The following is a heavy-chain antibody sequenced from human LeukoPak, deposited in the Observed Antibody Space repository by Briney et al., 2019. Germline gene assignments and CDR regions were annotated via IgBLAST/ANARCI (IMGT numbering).Heavy chain of an antibody. J-gene: IGHJ4*02. D-gene: IGHD3-3*01. CDR3: ARQNDFWRGYYDY. CDR2: ISSSSSNK. V-gene: IGHV3-48*04. Sequence: GGSLRLSCAASGISISSYSMNWVRQAPGKGLEWVSYISSSSSNKYYADSVKGRFTISRDNARNSLYLQMNSLRAEDTAVYYCARQNDFWRGYYDYWGQGILVSVSS. CDR1: GISISSYS.